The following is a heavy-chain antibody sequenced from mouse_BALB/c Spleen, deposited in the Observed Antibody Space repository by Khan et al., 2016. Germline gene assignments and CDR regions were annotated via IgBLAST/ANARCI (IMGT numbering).Heavy chain of an antibody. Sequence: QVQLQQSGAELARPGASVKMSCKASGYTLTSYTMHWAKPRPGQGLEWIGYINPSSGYTNYNQKFKDKATLTADKSSSTAYMPLSSLQSEDSAVYSCARRYGSYGSSFFAYWGQGTLVTVSA. J-gene: IGHJ3*01. CDR1: GYTLTSYT. CDR3: ARRYGSYGSSFFAY. D-gene: IGHD1-1*01. V-gene: IGHV1-4*01. CDR2: INPSSGYT.